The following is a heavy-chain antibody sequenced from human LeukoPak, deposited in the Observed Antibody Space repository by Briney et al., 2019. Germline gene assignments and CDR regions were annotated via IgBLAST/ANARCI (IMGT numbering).Heavy chain of an antibody. CDR1: GGSISSYY. D-gene: IGHD2-15*01. CDR2: IYTSGST. CDR3: ARGTVSGETYYFDY. V-gene: IGHV4-4*07. Sequence: SETLSLTCTVSGGSISSYYWSWIRQPAGKGPEWIGRIYTSGSTNYNPSLKSRVTMSVDTSKNQFSLKLSSVTAADTAVYYCARGTVSGETYYFDYWGQGTLVTVSS. J-gene: IGHJ4*02.